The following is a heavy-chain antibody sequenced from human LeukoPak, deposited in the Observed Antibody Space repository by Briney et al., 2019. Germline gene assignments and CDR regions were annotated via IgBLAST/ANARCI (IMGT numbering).Heavy chain of an antibody. J-gene: IGHJ4*02. CDR1: GFTFSSYW. CDR2: IKQDGSEK. Sequence: GGSLRLSCAASGFTFSSYWMSWVRQAPGKGLEWVANIKQDGSEKYYVDSVKGRFTISRDNAKNSLYLQMNSLRAEDTAVYYCARDTYYDFWSGYHWGQGTLVTVSS. V-gene: IGHV3-7*01. D-gene: IGHD3-3*01. CDR3: ARDTYYDFWSGYH.